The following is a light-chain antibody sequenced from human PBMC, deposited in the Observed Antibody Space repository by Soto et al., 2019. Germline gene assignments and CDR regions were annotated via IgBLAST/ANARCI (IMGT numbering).Light chain of an antibody. V-gene: IGKV1-9*01. CDR2: AAS. Sequence: IQLTQSPSSLSASVRDRVTITCWASQGISSYLAWYQQKPGKAPKLLLYAASTLQSGVPSRFSGSGSGTEFTLTISILQCEGFATYHCQQLKSYPRTVGGVTKVDIK. CDR1: QGISSY. CDR3: QQLKSYPRT. J-gene: IGKJ4*01.